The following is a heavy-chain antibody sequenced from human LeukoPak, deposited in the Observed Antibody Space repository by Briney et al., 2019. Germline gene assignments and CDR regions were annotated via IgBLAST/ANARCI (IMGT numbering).Heavy chain of an antibody. J-gene: IGHJ4*02. CDR2: INPNSGGT. D-gene: IGHD3-16*01. V-gene: IGHV1-2*02. CDR1: GYTFTSYY. CDR3: ARDSGLRLGVTDY. Sequence: EASVKVSCKASGYTFTSYYMHWVRQAPGQGLEWMGWINPNSGGTNYAQKLQGRVTMTTDTSTSTAYMELRSLRSDDTAVYYCARDSGLRLGVTDYWGQGTLVTVSS.